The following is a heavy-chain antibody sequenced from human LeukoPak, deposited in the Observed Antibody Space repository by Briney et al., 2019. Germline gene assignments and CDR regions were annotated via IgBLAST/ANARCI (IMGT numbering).Heavy chain of an antibody. J-gene: IGHJ4*02. CDR2: IWYDGSNK. CDR3: ARDRAAAGYFDY. CDR1: GFTFSSYG. Sequence: GGSLRLSCAASGFTFSSYGMHWVRQAPGKGLEWVAVIWYDGSNKYYADSVKGRFTISRDNSKNTLYLQMNSLRAEDTAVYYCARDRAAAGYFDYWGQGTLVTVSS. D-gene: IGHD6-13*01. V-gene: IGHV3-33*01.